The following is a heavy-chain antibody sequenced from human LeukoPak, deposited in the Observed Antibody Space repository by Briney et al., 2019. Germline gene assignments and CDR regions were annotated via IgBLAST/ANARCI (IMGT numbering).Heavy chain of an antibody. V-gene: IGHV4-34*01. CDR3: ARGRRYYYDSSGLTYYFDY. CDR2: INHSGST. D-gene: IGHD3-22*01. CDR1: GGSFSGYY. Sequence: SETLSLTCAVYGGSFSGYYWSWIRQPPGKGLEWSGEINHSGSTNYNPSLKSRVTISVDTSKNHFSLKMGSVTAADTAVYYCARGRRYYYDSSGLTYYFDYWGQGTLVTVSS. J-gene: IGHJ4*02.